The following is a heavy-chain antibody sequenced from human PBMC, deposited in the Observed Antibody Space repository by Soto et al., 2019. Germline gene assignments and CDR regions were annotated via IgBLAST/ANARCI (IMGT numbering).Heavy chain of an antibody. D-gene: IGHD5-18*01. CDR2: IYSADNT. Sequence: GGSLRLSCAASGLSVSSNDMSWVRQAPGKGLECVSIIYSADNTFYVDSVKGRFIISRDNSKNTVYLQMNSLRSEDTAVYYCAREIQLWSGAYYFDYWGQGTLVTVSS. CDR1: GLSVSSND. V-gene: IGHV3-53*05. CDR3: AREIQLWSGAYYFDY. J-gene: IGHJ4*02.